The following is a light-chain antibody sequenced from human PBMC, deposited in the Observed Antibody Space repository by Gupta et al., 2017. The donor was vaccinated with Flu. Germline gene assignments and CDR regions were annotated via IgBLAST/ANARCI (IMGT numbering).Light chain of an antibody. Sequence: GERATLPCRASQSVSSNLAWYQHRPGQAPRLLLYGASTRATGIPARFSASGSGTEFTLTINSLQSEDSAVYYCQQYHNWPRTFGQGTKVEIK. CDR3: QQYHNWPRT. J-gene: IGKJ1*01. V-gene: IGKV3-15*01. CDR2: GAS. CDR1: QSVSSN.